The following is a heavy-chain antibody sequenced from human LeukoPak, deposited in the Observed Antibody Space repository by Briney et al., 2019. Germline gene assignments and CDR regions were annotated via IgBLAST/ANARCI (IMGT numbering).Heavy chain of an antibody. CDR2: MNPNSGNT. D-gene: IGHD3-16*01. V-gene: IGHV1-8*03. J-gene: IGHJ4*02. CDR3: ARGYFMI. CDR1: GYTFTSCD. Sequence: GASVKVSCKSSGYTFTSCDIYWVRQGPAQGLEWMGWMNPNSGNTAYAQKFQGRGTITRNTSISTAYMELSSLRSEDTAVYYCARGYFMIWGQGTLVTVSS.